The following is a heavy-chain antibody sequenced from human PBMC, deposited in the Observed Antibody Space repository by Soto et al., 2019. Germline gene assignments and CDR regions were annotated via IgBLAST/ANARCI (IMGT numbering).Heavy chain of an antibody. J-gene: IGHJ4*02. CDR2: ISYSGST. Sequence: SETLSLTCTVSGGSISSYYWSWIRQPPGKGLEWIGYISYSGSTYYSTSLKSRVTISVDTSKSQFSLNLSFVTAADTAVYYCATMGTPATGLYFFDYWGQGSLVTVSS. V-gene: IGHV4-59*08. D-gene: IGHD2-15*01. CDR3: ATMGTPATGLYFFDY. CDR1: GGSISSYY.